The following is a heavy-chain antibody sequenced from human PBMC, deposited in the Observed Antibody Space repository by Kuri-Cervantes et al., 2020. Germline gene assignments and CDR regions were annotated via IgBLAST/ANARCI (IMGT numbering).Heavy chain of an antibody. V-gene: IGHV1-69*05. CDR1: GCTFSSYA. Sequence: SVKVSCKASGCTFSSYAISWVRQAPGQGLEWMGGIIPIFGTANYAQKFQGRVTITTDESTSTAYMELSSLRSEDTAVYYCARVNYYGSGSYYNDIGCFDYWGQGTLVTVSS. CDR3: ARVNYYGSGSYYNDIGCFDY. D-gene: IGHD3-10*01. CDR2: IIPIFGTA. J-gene: IGHJ4*02.